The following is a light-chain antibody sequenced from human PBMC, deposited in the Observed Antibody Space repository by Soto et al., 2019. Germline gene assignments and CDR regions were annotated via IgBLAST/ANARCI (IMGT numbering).Light chain of an antibody. CDR2: EVS. CDR1: SSDVGSYNL. CDR3: CSYAGSSTFVV. J-gene: IGLJ2*01. V-gene: IGLV2-23*02. Sequence: QSALTQPASVSGSPGQSITISCTGTSSDVGSYNLVSWYQQHPGKSPKLMIYEVSKRRSGVSNRFSGTKSGNTASLTISGLQAEDEADYYCCSYAGSSTFVVFGGGSKRTVL.